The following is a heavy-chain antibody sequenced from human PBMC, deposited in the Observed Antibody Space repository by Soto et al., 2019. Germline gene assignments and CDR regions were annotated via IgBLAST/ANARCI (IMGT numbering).Heavy chain of an antibody. CDR1: GGTFSSYA. J-gene: IGHJ6*02. D-gene: IGHD6-19*01. CDR3: ARDRSSAVAGTTGGMDV. CDR2: IIPIFGTA. V-gene: IGHV1-69*12. Sequence: QVQLVQSGAEVKKPGSSVKVSCKASGGTFSSYAISWVRQAPGQGLEWMGGIIPIFGTANYAQKFQGRVTITAXXSXSXXYMELSSLRSEDTAVYYCARDRSSAVAGTTGGMDVWGQGTTVTVSS.